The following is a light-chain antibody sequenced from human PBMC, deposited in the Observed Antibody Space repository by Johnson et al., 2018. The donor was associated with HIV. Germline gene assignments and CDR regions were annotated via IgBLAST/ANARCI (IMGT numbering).Light chain of an antibody. Sequence: QSVLTQPPSVSAAPGQKVTISCSGSSSNNGNNYVSWYQQLPGTAPKLLIYENNKRPSGIPDRFSGSKSGTSATLGITGLQTGDEADYYCGTWDSSLISNVFGPGTKVTVL. CDR2: ENN. V-gene: IGLV1-51*02. CDR3: GTWDSSLISNV. CDR1: SSNNGNNY. J-gene: IGLJ1*01.